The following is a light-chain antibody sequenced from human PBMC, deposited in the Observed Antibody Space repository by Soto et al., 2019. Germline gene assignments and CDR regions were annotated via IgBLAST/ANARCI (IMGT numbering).Light chain of an antibody. CDR1: QSISSW. Sequence: DIQMTQSPSTLSASVGDRVTITCRASQSISSWLAWYQQKPGKAPKLLIYKASSLQSGVPSRFSGSGSGTEFTLTISSLQPDDFATYYCQQYNGYFSWTFDQGTTVEIK. V-gene: IGKV1-5*03. J-gene: IGKJ1*01. CDR2: KAS. CDR3: QQYNGYFSWT.